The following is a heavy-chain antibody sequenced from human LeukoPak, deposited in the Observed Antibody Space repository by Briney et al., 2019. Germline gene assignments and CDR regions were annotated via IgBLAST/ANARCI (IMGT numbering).Heavy chain of an antibody. Sequence: PSETLSLTCTVSGGSISSYYWSWIRQPPGKGLEWIGYIYYSGSTNYNPSLKSRVTISVDTSKNQFSLKLSSVTAADTAVYYCARVATTRKDAFDIWGQGTMVTVSS. CDR1: GGSISSYY. J-gene: IGHJ3*02. CDR3: ARVATTRKDAFDI. D-gene: IGHD5-24*01. CDR2: IYYSGST. V-gene: IGHV4-59*01.